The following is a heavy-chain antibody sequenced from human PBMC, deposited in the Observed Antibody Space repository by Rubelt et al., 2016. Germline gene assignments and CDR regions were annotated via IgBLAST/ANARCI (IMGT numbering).Heavy chain of an antibody. V-gene: IGHV1-46*01. CDR3: ARDGASGTTGTT. D-gene: IGHD1-1*01. Sequence: GGSTSYAQKFQGRVTMTRDTSTSTAYMELRSLRSDDTAVYYCARDGASGTTGTTWGQGTLVTVSS. CDR2: GGST. J-gene: IGHJ4*02.